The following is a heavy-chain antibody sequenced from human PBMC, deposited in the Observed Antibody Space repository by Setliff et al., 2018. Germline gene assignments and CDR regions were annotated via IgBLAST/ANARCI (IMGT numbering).Heavy chain of an antibody. J-gene: IGHJ4*02. CDR2: ISPHTGRA. V-gene: IGHV1-18*01. CDR3: ERLVRYCTRTSCQRTAGAEY. D-gene: IGHD2-2*01. Sequence: ASVKVSCKASGYTFSDYGVSWVRQAPGQSLEWIGWISPHTGRACYAPQFQGRVIRTTYTSSTTAYLDLRRQRSDDTAVYYCERLVRYCTRTSCQRTAGAEYWGQGTLVTVSS. CDR1: GYTFSDYG.